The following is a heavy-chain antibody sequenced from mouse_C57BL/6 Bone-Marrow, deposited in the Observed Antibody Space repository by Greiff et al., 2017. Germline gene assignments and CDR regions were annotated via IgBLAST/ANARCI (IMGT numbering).Heavy chain of an antibody. CDR1: GFTFSSYA. V-gene: IGHV5-4*01. CDR3: ARDPIYYYGSSYGGFAY. D-gene: IGHD1-1*01. J-gene: IGHJ3*01. Sequence: EVKVVESGGGLVKPGGSLKLSCAASGFTFSSYAMSWVRQTPEKRLEWVATISDGGSYTYYPDNVKGRFTISRDNAKNNLYLQMSHLESEDTAMYYCARDPIYYYGSSYGGFAYWGQGTLVTVSA. CDR2: ISDGGSYT.